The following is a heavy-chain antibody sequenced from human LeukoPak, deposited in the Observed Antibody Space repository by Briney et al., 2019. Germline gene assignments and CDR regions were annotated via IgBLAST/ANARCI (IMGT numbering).Heavy chain of an antibody. CDR3: AKGSGLAAAGTPAEYFQH. Sequence: GGSLRLSCAASGFTFSNAWMSWVRQAPGKGLEWVGRIKSKTDGGTTDYAAPVKGRFTISRDDSKNTLYLQMNSLKTEDTAVYYCAKGSGLAAAGTPAEYFQHWGQGTLVTVSS. D-gene: IGHD6-13*01. CDR1: GFTFSNAW. V-gene: IGHV3-15*01. J-gene: IGHJ1*01. CDR2: IKSKTDGGTT.